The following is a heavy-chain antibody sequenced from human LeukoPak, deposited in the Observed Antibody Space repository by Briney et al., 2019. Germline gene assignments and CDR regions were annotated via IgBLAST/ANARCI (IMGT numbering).Heavy chain of an antibody. D-gene: IGHD6-13*01. J-gene: IGHJ4*02. CDR2: TYYSGST. Sequence: SETLSLTCTVSGGSISSYYWSWIRQPPGKGLEWIGYTYYSGSTNYNPSLKSRVTISVDTSKNQFSLKLSSVTAAGTAVYYCARAPFIAAAPDYFDYWGQGTLVTVSS. CDR3: ARAPFIAAAPDYFDY. V-gene: IGHV4-59*01. CDR1: GGSISSYY.